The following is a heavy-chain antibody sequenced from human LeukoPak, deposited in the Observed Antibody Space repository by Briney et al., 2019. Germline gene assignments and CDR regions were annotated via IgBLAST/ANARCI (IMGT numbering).Heavy chain of an antibody. CDR1: GFTFSSYG. CDR2: IWYDGSNK. CDR3: ARVIYSGWEGELSD. V-gene: IGHV3-33*01. Sequence: GRSLRLSCAASGFTFSSYGMHWVRQAPGKGLEWVAVIWYDGSNKYYADSVKGRFTISRDNAKNTLYLQMNSLRAEDTAVYYCARVIYSGWEGELSDWGQGTLVTVSS. D-gene: IGHD6-19*01. J-gene: IGHJ4*02.